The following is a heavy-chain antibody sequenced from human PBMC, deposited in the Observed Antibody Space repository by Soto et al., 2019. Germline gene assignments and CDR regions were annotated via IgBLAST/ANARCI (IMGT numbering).Heavy chain of an antibody. J-gene: IGHJ4*02. CDR2: ISYHGNNK. CDR1: GFTFSSYG. CDR3: AKEVTYSSGCAGY. Sequence: SLRLSCAASGFTFSSYGMHWVRQAPGKGLEWVAVISYHGNNKYYADSVKGRFTISRDNSKNTLYLQMNSLIAEDTAVYHCAKEVTYSSGCAGYWGQGTLVTVSS. D-gene: IGHD6-19*01. V-gene: IGHV3-30*18.